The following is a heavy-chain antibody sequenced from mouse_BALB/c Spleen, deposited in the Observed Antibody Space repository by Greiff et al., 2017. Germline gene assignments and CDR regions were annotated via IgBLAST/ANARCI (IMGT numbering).Heavy chain of an antibody. Sequence: DVKLQESGPGLVKPSQSLSLTCSVTGYSITSGYYWNWIRQFPGNKLEWMGYISYDGSNNYNPSLKNRISITRDTSKNQFFLKLNSVTTEDTATYYCARNGGDYWGQGTLVTVSA. D-gene: IGHD3-3*01. J-gene: IGHJ3*01. V-gene: IGHV3-6*02. CDR2: ISYDGSN. CDR1: GYSITSGYY. CDR3: ARNGGDY.